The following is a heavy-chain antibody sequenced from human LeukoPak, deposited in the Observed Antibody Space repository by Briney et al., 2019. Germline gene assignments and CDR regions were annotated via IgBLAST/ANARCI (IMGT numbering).Heavy chain of an antibody. CDR1: GFTFSSYS. V-gene: IGHV3-21*01. J-gene: IGHJ4*02. CDR3: ARVSAMVPADLDY. Sequence: GGSLRLSCAASGFTFSSYSMNWVRQAPGKGLEWVSSISSSSSYIYYADSVKGRFTISRDNAKNSLYLQMNSLRAEDTAVYYCARVSAMVPADLDYWGQGTLVTVSS. CDR2: ISSSSSYI. D-gene: IGHD5-18*01.